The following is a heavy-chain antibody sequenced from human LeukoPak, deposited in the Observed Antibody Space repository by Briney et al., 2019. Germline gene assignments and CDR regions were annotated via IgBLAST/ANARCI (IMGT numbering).Heavy chain of an antibody. CDR1: GYSFTSYW. V-gene: IGHV5-51*01. CDR2: IYPGDSDT. D-gene: IGHD2-21*02. J-gene: IGHJ4*02. Sequence: GESLRISCKGSGYSFTSYWIGWVRQMPGKGLEWMGIIYPGDSDTRYSPSFQGQVTISADKSISTAYLQWSSLKASDTAMYYCARQAYCGGDCSANFDYWGQGTLVTVSS. CDR3: ARQAYCGGDCSANFDY.